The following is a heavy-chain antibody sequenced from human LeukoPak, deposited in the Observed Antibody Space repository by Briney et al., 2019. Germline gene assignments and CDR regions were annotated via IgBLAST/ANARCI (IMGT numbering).Heavy chain of an antibody. CDR1: RYTFTGYY. D-gene: IGHD3-22*01. V-gene: IGHV1-46*01. CDR2: INPSGGST. J-gene: IGHJ4*02. Sequence: ASVKVSCKASRYTFTGYYIHWVRQAPGQGLEWMGIINPSGGSTSYAQKFQGRVTMTRDTSTSTVYMELSSLRSEDTAVYYCAAENYYDSSGYTALDYWGQGTLVTVSS. CDR3: AAENYYDSSGYTALDY.